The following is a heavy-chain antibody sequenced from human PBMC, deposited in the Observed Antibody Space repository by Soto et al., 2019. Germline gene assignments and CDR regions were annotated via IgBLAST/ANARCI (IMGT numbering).Heavy chain of an antibody. V-gene: IGHV1-18*01. CDR2: ISAYNGNT. J-gene: IGHJ6*02. Sequence: QVQLVQSGAEVKKPGASVKVACKASGYTFTSYGISWVRQAPGQGLEWMGWISAYNGNTNYAQKLQGRVTMTTDTSTSTSYMELRSLRADDTAVYYGAGLTGDSVSYYSYYGMDVWGQGTTVTVSS. D-gene: IGHD2-21*02. CDR3: AGLTGDSVSYYSYYGMDV. CDR1: GYTFTSYG.